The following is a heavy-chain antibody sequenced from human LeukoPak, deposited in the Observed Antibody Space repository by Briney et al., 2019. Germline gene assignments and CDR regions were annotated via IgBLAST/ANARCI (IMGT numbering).Heavy chain of an antibody. D-gene: IGHD3-10*02. V-gene: IGHV3-48*03. J-gene: IGHJ6*04. CDR1: GFTFSRYE. CDR3: AELGITMIGGV. CDR2: ISGSGSTI. Sequence: GGSLRLSCVASGFTFSRYEMNWVRQAPGKGLEWVSYISGSGSTIYYADSVKGRFTISRDNAKNSLYLQMNSLRAEDTAVYYCAELGITMIGGVWGKGTTVTISS.